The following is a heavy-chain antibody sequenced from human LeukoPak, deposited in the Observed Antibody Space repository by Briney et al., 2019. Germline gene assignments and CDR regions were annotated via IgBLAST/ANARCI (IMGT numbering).Heavy chain of an antibody. D-gene: IGHD3-3*01. V-gene: IGHV3-48*04. CDR3: ARVGGVAGRAIDY. CDR2: ISSSGSTI. J-gene: IGHJ4*02. CDR1: GFTFSSYW. Sequence: GGSLRLSCAASGFTFSSYWMHWVRQAPGKGLEWVSYISSSGSTIYYADSVKGRFTISRDNAKNTLYLQMNSLRAEDTAVYYCARVGGVAGRAIDYWGQGTLVTVSS.